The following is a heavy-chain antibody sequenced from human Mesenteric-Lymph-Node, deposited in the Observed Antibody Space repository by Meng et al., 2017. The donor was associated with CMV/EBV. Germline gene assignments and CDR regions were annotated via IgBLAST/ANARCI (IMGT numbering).Heavy chain of an antibody. CDR2: INHSGST. D-gene: IGHD4-11*01. CDR3: ARARNASLDY. Sequence: SQTLSLTCAVYGGSFSGYYWSWIRQPPGKGLEWIGEINHSGSTNYNPSLKSRVTISVDTSKNQFSLKLSSVTAADAAVYYCARARNASLDYWGQGTLVTVSS. J-gene: IGHJ4*02. V-gene: IGHV4-34*01. CDR1: GGSFSGYY.